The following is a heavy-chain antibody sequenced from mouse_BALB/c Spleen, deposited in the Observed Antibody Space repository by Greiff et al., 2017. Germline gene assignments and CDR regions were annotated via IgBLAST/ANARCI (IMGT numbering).Heavy chain of an antibody. Sequence: EVKLVESGGGLVQPGGSRKLSCAASGFTFSSFGMHWVRQAPEKGLEWVAYISSGSSTIYYADTVKGRFTISRDNPKNTLFLQMTSLRSEDTAMYYCARYRPDAMDYWGQGTSVTVSS. V-gene: IGHV5-17*02. J-gene: IGHJ4*01. CDR2: ISSGSSTI. CDR1: GFTFSSFG. CDR3: ARYRPDAMDY.